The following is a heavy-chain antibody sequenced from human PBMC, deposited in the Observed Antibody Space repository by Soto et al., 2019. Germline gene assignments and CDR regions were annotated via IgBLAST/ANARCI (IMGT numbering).Heavy chain of an antibody. CDR1: GGSISSYY. Sequence: SETLSLTCTVSGGSISSYYWSWIRQPPGKGLEWIGYIYYSGSTNYNPSLKSRVTISVDTSKNQFSLKLSSVTAADTAVYYCARYYGSGSYYYYGMDVWGQGTTVTVSS. J-gene: IGHJ6*02. CDR3: ARYYGSGSYYYYGMDV. V-gene: IGHV4-59*01. D-gene: IGHD3-10*01. CDR2: IYYSGST.